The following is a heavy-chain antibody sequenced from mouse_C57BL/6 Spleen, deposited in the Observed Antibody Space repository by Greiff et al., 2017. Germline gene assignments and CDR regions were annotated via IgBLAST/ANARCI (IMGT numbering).Heavy chain of an antibody. D-gene: IGHD1-1*01. CDR2: IDPSDSET. J-gene: IGHJ1*03. CDR1: GYTFTSYW. CDR3: ARTGSSYSYWYFDV. V-gene: IGHV1-52*01. Sequence: VQLQQPGAELVRPGSSVKLSCKASGYTFTSYWMHWVKQRPIQGLEWIGNIDPSDSETHYNQKFKDKATLTVDKSSSTAYMQLSSLTSEDSAVYYCARTGSSYSYWYFDVWGTGTTVTVSS.